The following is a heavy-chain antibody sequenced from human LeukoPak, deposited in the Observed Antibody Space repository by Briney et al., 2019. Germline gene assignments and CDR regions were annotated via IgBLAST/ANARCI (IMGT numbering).Heavy chain of an antibody. D-gene: IGHD6-13*01. J-gene: IGHJ4*02. CDR3: ARSLSYSSSWSSDY. CDR2: INPNSGGT. V-gene: IGHV1-2*06. Sequence: ASVKVSCKASGYTFTGYYMHWVRQAPGQGLEWMGRINPNSGGTNYAQKFQGRVTMTSDTSISTAYMELSRLRSDDTAVYYCARSLSYSSSWSSDYWGQGTLVTVSS. CDR1: GYTFTGYY.